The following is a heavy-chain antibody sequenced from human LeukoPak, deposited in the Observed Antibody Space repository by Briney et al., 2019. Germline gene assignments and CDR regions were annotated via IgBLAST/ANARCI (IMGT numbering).Heavy chain of an antibody. CDR3: TMTTVNTIPLN. J-gene: IGHJ4*02. Sequence: GGSLRLSCAASGFTFSGSAMHWVRRASGKGLEWVGRIRSKANNYATSYAASVKGRFTISRDDSKNTAYLQMNSLKTEDTAVYYCTMTTVNTIPLNGGQGTLVTVSS. V-gene: IGHV3-73*01. D-gene: IGHD4-11*01. CDR1: GFTFSGSA. CDR2: IRSKANNYAT.